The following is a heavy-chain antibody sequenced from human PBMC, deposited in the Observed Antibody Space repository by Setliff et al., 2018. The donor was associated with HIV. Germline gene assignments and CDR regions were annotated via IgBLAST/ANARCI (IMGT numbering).Heavy chain of an antibody. D-gene: IGHD4-17*01. V-gene: IGHV4-4*02. CDR3: ARLWLHYGDDIPKFDP. CDR2: IYQSGHT. CDR1: GDSISTNHW. J-gene: IGHJ5*02. Sequence: PSETLSLTCTVSGDSISTNHWWSWVRQPPGKGLEWIGEIYQSGHTNYNPSLKSRVTISVDRSKNQFSLRLSSVTAADTALYFCARLWLHYGDDIPKFDPWG.